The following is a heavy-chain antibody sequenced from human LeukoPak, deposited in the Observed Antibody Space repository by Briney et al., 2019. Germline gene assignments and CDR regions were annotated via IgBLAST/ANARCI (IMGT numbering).Heavy chain of an antibody. Sequence: SETLSLTCTVSGDSIRTSKYYWGWIRQPPGKGLEWIGSIYNSGNTNYNPSLKSRVTISIDTSKNQFSLKLTSVTAADTAVYYCARLIRFGELLIDYWGQGTLVTVSS. CDR3: ARLIRFGELLIDY. D-gene: IGHD3-10*01. CDR1: GDSIRTSKYY. CDR2: IYNSGNT. J-gene: IGHJ4*02. V-gene: IGHV4-39*07.